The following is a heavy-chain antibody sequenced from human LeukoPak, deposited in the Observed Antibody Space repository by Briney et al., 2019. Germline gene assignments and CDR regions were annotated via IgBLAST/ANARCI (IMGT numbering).Heavy chain of an antibody. V-gene: IGHV3-30*18. CDR2: ISYDGSNK. CDR3: AKGYSSGWYALDY. Sequence: GGSLRLSCAASGFTFSSYGMHWVRQAPGKGLEWVAVISYDGSNKYYADSVKGRFTISRDNSKNTLYLQMNSLRAEDTAVYYCAKGYSSGWYALDYWGQGTLVTVSS. CDR1: GFTFSSYG. D-gene: IGHD6-19*01. J-gene: IGHJ4*02.